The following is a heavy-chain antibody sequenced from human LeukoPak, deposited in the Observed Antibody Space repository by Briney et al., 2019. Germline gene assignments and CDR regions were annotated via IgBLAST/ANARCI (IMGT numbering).Heavy chain of an antibody. CDR2: IRSKANSYAT. D-gene: IGHD3-22*01. J-gene: IGHJ4*02. CDR1: GFTFSGSA. CDR3: TRHIYYEDGFDY. V-gene: IGHV3-73*01. Sequence: GGSLRLSCAASGFTFSGSAMLWVRQASGKGLEWVGRIRSKANSYATAYAASVKGRFTISRDDSKNTAYLQMNSLKTEDTAVYYCTRHIYYEDGFDYWGQGTLVAVSS.